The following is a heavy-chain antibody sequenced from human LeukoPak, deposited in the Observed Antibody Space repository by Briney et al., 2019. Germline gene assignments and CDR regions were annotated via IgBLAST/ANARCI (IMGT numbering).Heavy chain of an antibody. J-gene: IGHJ4*02. CDR3: AKIFAYYGSGSYYNDY. CDR1: GFTFSSYG. CDR2: ISYDGSNK. Sequence: GGSLRLSCAASGFTFSSYGMHWVRQAPGKGLECVAVISYDGSNKYYADSVKGRFTISRDNSKNTLYLQMNSLRAEDTAVYYCAKIFAYYGSGSYYNDYWGQGTLVTVSS. V-gene: IGHV3-30*18. D-gene: IGHD3-10*01.